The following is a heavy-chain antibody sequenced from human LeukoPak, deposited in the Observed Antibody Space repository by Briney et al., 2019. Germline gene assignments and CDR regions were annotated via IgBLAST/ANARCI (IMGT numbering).Heavy chain of an antibody. CDR2: ISGSGGST. CDR1: GFTFSSYA. Sequence: HTGGSLRLSCAASGFTFSSYAMSWVRQAPGKGLEWVSAISGSGGSTYYADSVKGRFTISRDNSKNTLYLQMNSLRAEDTAVYYCAKVARGLWFGELLDYWGQGTLVTVSS. CDR3: AKVARGLWFGELLDY. V-gene: IGHV3-23*01. D-gene: IGHD3-10*01. J-gene: IGHJ4*02.